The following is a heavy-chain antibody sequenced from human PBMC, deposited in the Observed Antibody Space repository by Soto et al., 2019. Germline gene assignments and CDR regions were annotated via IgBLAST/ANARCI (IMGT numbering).Heavy chain of an antibody. Sequence: QVQLVQSGAEVKKPGSSVKVSCKASGGTFSSYAISWVRQAPGQGLEWMGGIIPIFGTANYAQKFQGRVTITVDESTSTAYMELSSLRSDDTAVYYCARFAAVGVDRERSMIVAQTPFDYWGQGTLVTVSS. V-gene: IGHV1-69*01. D-gene: IGHD3-22*01. CDR2: IIPIFGTA. J-gene: IGHJ4*02. CDR3: ARFAAVGVDRERSMIVAQTPFDY. CDR1: GGTFSSYA.